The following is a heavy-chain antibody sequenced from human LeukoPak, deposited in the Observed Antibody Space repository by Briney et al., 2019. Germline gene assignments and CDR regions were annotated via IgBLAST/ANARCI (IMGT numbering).Heavy chain of an antibody. V-gene: IGHV3-21*01. CDR1: GFTFSSYS. D-gene: IGHD6-13*01. CDR2: ISSSSSYI. J-gene: IGHJ6*02. CDR3: ARSSKPYSSSWSYGMDV. Sequence: PGGSLRLSCAASGFTFSSYSMNWVRQAPGKGLEWVSSISSSSSYIYYADSVKGRFTISRDNAKNLLYLQMNSLRAEDTAVYYCARSSKPYSSSWSYGMDVWGQGTTVTVSS.